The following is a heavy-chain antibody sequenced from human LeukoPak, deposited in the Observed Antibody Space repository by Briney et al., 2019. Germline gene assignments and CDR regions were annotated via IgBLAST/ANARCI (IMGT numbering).Heavy chain of an antibody. V-gene: IGHV3-48*01. CDR1: GFSFSG. J-gene: IGHJ4*02. D-gene: IGHD1-26*01. CDR2: ITFSSSETV. CDR3: ARESSGTTTPHFDH. Sequence: GGSLRLSCAASGFSFSGMNWVRQAPGKGLEWLSYITFSSSETVFYADSVKGRFTIPRDDDKSSLFLQMNSLRAEDTAVYFCARESSGTTTPHFDHWGQGTLVTVSS.